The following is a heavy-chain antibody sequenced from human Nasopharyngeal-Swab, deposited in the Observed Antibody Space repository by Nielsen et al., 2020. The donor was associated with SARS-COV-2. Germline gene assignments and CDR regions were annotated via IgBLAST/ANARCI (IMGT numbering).Heavy chain of an antibody. J-gene: IGHJ6*03. D-gene: IGHD5-18*01. Sequence: ASVKVSCKASGYTFTSYYMHWVRQAPGQGLEWMGIINPSGGSTSYAQKFQGRVTMTRDTSTSTVYMELSSLRSEDTAVYYCARGDTTDSYYYYYLDVWGKGTTVTVSS. CDR3: ARGDTTDSYYYYYLDV. CDR1: GYTFTSYY. V-gene: IGHV1-46*01. CDR2: INPSGGST.